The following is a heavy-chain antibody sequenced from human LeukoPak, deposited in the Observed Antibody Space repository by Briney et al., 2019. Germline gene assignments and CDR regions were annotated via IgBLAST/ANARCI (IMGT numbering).Heavy chain of an antibody. J-gene: IGHJ4*02. Sequence: SETLSLTCAVYGGSFSGYYWSWIRQPPGKGLEWIGEINHSGSTNYNPSLKSRVTISADTSKNQFSLKLSSVTAADTAVYYCARGHGSDTAMVGGDYWGQGTLVTVSS. CDR3: ARGHGSDTAMVGGDY. V-gene: IGHV4-34*01. D-gene: IGHD5-18*01. CDR2: INHSGST. CDR1: GGSFSGYY.